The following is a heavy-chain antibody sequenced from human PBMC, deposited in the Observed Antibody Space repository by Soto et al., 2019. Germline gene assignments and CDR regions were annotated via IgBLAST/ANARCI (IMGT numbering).Heavy chain of an antibody. J-gene: IGHJ4*02. CDR3: ARDPISARPFFDY. D-gene: IGHD6-6*01. V-gene: IGHV4-59*01. Sequence: QVQLQESGPGLVRPSETLSLTCTVSGGSITSYYWSWIRQPPGKGLEWIGDIHYSGSTNYNPSHKSRVTISTDTSKNQFSLNLSSVTAADTAVYYCARDPISARPFFDYWGQGTLVTVSS. CDR1: GGSITSYY. CDR2: IHYSGST.